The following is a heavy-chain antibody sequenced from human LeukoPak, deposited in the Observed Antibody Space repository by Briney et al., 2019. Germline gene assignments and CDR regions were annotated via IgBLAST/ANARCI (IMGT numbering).Heavy chain of an antibody. D-gene: IGHD2/OR15-2a*01. CDR3: ARDRVRRSTTGGAFDI. CDR1: GYTFTSYG. V-gene: IGHV1-18*01. CDR2: ISVYNGKT. Sequence: ASVKLSCKASGYTFTSYGISWVRQAPGQGLEWMGWISVYNGKTNYAQKLQGRVTMTTDTSTNTAYMELRSLRSDDTAMYYCARDRVRRSTTGGAFDIWGQGTMVTVSS. J-gene: IGHJ3*02.